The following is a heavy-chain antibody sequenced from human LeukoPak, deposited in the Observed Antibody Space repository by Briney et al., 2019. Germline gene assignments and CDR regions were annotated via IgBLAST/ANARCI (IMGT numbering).Heavy chain of an antibody. CDR1: GGSISSYY. CDR3: ARCAFWSGYADWLDP. Sequence: SETLSLTCTVSGGSISSYYWSWIRQPAGKRLEWIGRIYTSGSTNYNPSLRSRVTMSVDTSKNQFSLKLSSVTAADTAVYYCARCAFWSGYADWLDPWGQGTLVTVSS. V-gene: IGHV4-4*07. CDR2: IYTSGST. D-gene: IGHD3-3*01. J-gene: IGHJ5*02.